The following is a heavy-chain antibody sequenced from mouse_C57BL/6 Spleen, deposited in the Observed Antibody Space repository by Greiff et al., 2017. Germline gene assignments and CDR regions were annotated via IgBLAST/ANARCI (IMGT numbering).Heavy chain of an antibody. V-gene: IGHV5-17*01. Sequence: EVMLVESGGGLVKPGGSLKLSCAASGFTFSDYGMHWVRQAPEKGLEWVAYISSGSSTIYYADTVKGRFPISRDNAKNTLFLQLTRLRSEATAMYYLASGAGSGGLKCCYAMDYWGQGTSVTVSS. D-gene: IGHD3-3*01. CDR1: GFTFSDYG. J-gene: IGHJ4*01. CDR2: ISSGSSTI. CDR3: ASGAGSGGLKCCYAMDY.